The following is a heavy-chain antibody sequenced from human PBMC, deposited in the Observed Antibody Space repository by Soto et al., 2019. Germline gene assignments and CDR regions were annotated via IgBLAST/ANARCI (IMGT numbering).Heavy chain of an antibody. J-gene: IGHJ4*02. V-gene: IGHV1-2*02. CDR3: ARGPPAVAVDY. D-gene: IGHD6-19*01. CDR2: INPNTGGT. Sequence: ASGKVSCKASGNTFTDFYIHWVRQAPGQGLEWMGWINPNTGGTNYAQKFQGRVTMTRDTSISTAYMELSRLRSDDTAVYYCARGPPAVAVDYWGQGTLVTVSS. CDR1: GNTFTDFY.